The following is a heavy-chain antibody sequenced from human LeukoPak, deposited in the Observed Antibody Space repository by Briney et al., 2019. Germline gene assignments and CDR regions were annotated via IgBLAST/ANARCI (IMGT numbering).Heavy chain of an antibody. CDR1: GGSFSGYY. V-gene: IGHV4-34*01. Sequence: PSETLSLTCAVYGGSFSGYYWSWIRQPPGKGLEWIGEINHSGSTNYNPSLKSRVTISVDTSKNQFSLKLSSVTAADTAVYYCARQFYQSRDSRRYFDVWGSGTLVTVSS. J-gene: IGHJ2*01. CDR3: ARQFYQSRDSRRYFDV. CDR2: INHSGST. D-gene: IGHD2-21*02.